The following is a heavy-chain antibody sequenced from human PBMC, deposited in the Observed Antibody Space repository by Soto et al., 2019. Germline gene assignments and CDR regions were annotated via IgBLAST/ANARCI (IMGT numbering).Heavy chain of an antibody. CDR1: GFTFRSYV. Sequence: QVQLVESGGGVVQPGTSLRVSCVGSGFTFRSYVIHWVRQAPGKGLEWVALTSYDGSDKYYDDSVRGRFTISRDNSRNRVDLHMDSLRLEDTALYYCARWGTTGGLDVWGQGTLVSVSS. CDR2: TSYDGSDK. D-gene: IGHD3-16*01. J-gene: IGHJ1*01. CDR3: ARWGTTGGLDV. V-gene: IGHV3-30*13.